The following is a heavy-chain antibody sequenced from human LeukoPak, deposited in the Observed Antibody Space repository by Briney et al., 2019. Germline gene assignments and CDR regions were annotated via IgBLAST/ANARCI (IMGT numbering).Heavy chain of an antibody. CDR2: IRGKAYGGTT. J-gene: IGHJ4*02. V-gene: IGHV3-49*03. CDR3: SRDSSGYSYYFDY. D-gene: IGHD3-22*01. Sequence: PGGSLRLSCTASGFIFGDYGMSWFRQAPGKGLEWVGFIRGKAYGGTTEYAASVKGRFTISRDDSKSIAYLQMNSQKTEDTAVYYCSRDSSGYSYYFDYWGQGTLVTVSS. CDR1: GFIFGDYG.